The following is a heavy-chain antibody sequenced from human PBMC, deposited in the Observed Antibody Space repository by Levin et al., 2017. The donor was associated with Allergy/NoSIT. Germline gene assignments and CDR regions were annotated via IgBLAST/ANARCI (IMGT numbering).Heavy chain of an antibody. CDR3: AKDLRGTNWGHNFDS. CDR2: ISGSGGRT. V-gene: IGHV3-23*01. J-gene: IGHJ4*02. CDR1: GFSFSSYA. Sequence: RGESLKISCAASGFSFSSYAMSWVRQAPGKGLDWVSTISGSGGRTYYADSVKGRFTISRDNSKNTLYLQMNSLRAEDTAVYFCAKDLRGTNWGHNFDSWGQGTLVTVSS. D-gene: IGHD7-27*01.